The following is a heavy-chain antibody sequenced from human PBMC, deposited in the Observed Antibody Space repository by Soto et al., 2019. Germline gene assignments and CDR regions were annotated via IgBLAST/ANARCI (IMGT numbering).Heavy chain of an antibody. J-gene: IGHJ3*02. D-gene: IGHD3-16*01. CDR2: IYYSGST. CDR1: GGSISSYY. V-gene: IGHV4-59*01. CDR3: ARDFRIMITLGGAFDI. Sequence: SETLSLTCTVSGGSISSYYWSWIRQPPGKGLEWIGYIYYSGSTNYNPSLKSRVTISVDTSKNQFSLKLSSVTAADTAVYYCARDFRIMITLGGAFDIWGQGTMVTVSS.